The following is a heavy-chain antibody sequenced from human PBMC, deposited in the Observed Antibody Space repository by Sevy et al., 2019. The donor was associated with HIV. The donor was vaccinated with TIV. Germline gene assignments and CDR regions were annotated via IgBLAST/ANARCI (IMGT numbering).Heavy chain of an antibody. D-gene: IGHD5-12*01. V-gene: IGHV3-23*01. J-gene: IGHJ4*02. CDR3: AKDRRYSGYDWQYDY. CDR2: ISGSGGST. Sequence: GGSLRLSCAASGFTFSSYAMSWVHQAPGKGLEWVSAISGSGGSTYYADSVKGRFTISRDNSKNTLYLQMNSLRAEDTAVYYCAKDRRYSGYDWQYDYWGQGTLVTVSS. CDR1: GFTFSSYA.